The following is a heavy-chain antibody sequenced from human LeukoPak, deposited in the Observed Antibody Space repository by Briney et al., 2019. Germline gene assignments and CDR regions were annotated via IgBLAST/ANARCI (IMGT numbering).Heavy chain of an antibody. J-gene: IGHJ6*03. V-gene: IGHV4-4*09. CDR3: ARRVTSKAVRPNIYQFMDV. CDR2: IQTSGTT. CDR1: GDSISGYS. D-gene: IGHD6-19*01. Sequence: PETLSLTCTVSGDSISGYSWSWIRQSPEKGLEWIGLIQTSGTTKYNPSLKGRVSISVDTSKTQVSLKVSSVTAADTAVYYCARRVTSKAVRPNIYQFMDVWGKGTTVTVSS.